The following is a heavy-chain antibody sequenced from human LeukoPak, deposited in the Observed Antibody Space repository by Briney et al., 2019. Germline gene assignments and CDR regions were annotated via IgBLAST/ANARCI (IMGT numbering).Heavy chain of an antibody. D-gene: IGHD2-2*01. Sequence: SETLSLTCTVSGGSISSYYWSWIRQPPGKGLKWIGYIYYSGSTNYNPSLKSRVTISVDTSKNQFSLKLSSVTAADTAVYYCAAVVPAAIGWFDPWGQGTLVTVSS. V-gene: IGHV4-59*01. CDR3: AAVVPAAIGWFDP. CDR2: IYYSGST. CDR1: GGSISSYY. J-gene: IGHJ5*02.